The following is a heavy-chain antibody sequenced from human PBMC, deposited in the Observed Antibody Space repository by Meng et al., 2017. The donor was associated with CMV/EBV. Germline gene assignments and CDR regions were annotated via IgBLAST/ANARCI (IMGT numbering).Heavy chain of an antibody. J-gene: IGHJ4*02. CDR1: GYTFTSYY. D-gene: IGHD6-13*01. CDR2: INPSGGST. Sequence: QVQLGQSGAEVKKPGASVKASGKASGYTFTSYYMHWVRQAPGQGLEWMGIINPSGGSTSYAQKFQGRVTMTRDTSTSTVYMELSSLRSEDTAVYYCALAEYSSSLLDYWGQGTLVTVSS. V-gene: IGHV1-46*01. CDR3: ALAEYSSSLLDY.